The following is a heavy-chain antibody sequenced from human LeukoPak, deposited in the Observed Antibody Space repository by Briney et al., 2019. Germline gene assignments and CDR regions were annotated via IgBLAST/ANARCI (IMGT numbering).Heavy chain of an antibody. CDR1: GFTFSDYY. Sequence: GGSLRLSCAVSGFTFSDYYMSWIRQAPGKGLEWISYISSSGDTIYYTDSVRGRFTISRDNAQNSLYLQMNSLRAEDTAVYYCAGGLLIIDYPDAFDMWGQGTTVTFSS. V-gene: IGHV3-11*01. D-gene: IGHD1-26*01. CDR2: ISSSGDTI. J-gene: IGHJ3*02. CDR3: AGGLLIIDYPDAFDM.